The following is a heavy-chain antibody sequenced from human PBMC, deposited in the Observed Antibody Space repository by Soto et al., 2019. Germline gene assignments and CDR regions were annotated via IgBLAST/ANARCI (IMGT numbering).Heavy chain of an antibody. V-gene: IGHV4-4*07. CDR1: GGTISGYY. Sequence: PSETLSLTCSVSGGTISGYYWTWIRQPAGKGLEWIGRIYSSGNTKYNPSLQSRGTMSLDTSNNQFSLRLTSVTAADTAVYYCARGQRFSDWFDPWGQGTLVTV. CDR2: IYSSGNT. J-gene: IGHJ5*02. D-gene: IGHD3-3*01. CDR3: ARGQRFSDWFDP.